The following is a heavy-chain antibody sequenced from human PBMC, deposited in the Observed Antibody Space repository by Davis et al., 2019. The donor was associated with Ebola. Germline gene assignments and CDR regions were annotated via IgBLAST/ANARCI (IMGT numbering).Heavy chain of an antibody. J-gene: IGHJ4*02. CDR3: GRNIGLHPGRVGER. V-gene: IGHV3-23*01. CDR1: GFTFTNYA. D-gene: IGHD3-10*01. Sequence: GESLKISCAASGFTFTNYAMSWVRQAPGKGLEWVSVINGGGDDTFYADSVKGRFTISRDNSKNTLSLQMNSLRAEDTAVYYCGRNIGLHPGRVGERWGQGTLVTVSS. CDR2: INGGGDDT.